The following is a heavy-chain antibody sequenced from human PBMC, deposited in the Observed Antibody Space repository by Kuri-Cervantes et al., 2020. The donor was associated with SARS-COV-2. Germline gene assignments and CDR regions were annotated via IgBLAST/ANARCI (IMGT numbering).Heavy chain of an antibody. V-gene: IGHV4-61*01. J-gene: IGHJ4*02. CDR3: ARGKSSSYGSGSYWGLDY. CDR2: IYYSGST. D-gene: IGHD3-10*01. CDR1: GGSVSSGSYY. Sequence: GSLRLSCTVSGGSVSSGSYYWSWIRQPPGKGLEWIGYIYYSGSTNYNPSLKSRVTISVDTSKNQFSLKLSSVTAADTAVYYCARGKSSSYGSGSYWGLDYWGQGTLVTVSS.